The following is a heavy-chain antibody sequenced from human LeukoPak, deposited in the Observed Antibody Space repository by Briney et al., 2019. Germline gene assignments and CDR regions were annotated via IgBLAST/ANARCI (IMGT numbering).Heavy chain of an antibody. CDR3: AREGLTYYYDSSGYYPY. V-gene: IGHV1-69*04. D-gene: IGHD3-22*01. CDR2: IIPILGIA. CDR1: GGTFSSYA. Sequence: SVKVSCRASGGTFSSYAISWVRQAPGQGLEWMGRIIPILGIANYAQKFQGRVTITADKSTSTAYMELSSLRSEDTAVYYCAREGLTYYYDSSGYYPYWGQGTLVTVSS. J-gene: IGHJ4*02.